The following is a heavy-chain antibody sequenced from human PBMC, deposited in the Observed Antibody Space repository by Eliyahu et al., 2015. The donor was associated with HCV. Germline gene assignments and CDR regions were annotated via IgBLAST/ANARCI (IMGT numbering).Heavy chain of an antibody. CDR3: ASGGGGIAVAGTGGWFDP. V-gene: IGHV4-59*01. Sequence: QVQLQESGPGLVKPSETLSLTCTVSGXSISSYXWSWIRXPXGKGLEWXGYIHXSGSTNYNPSLKSXVTMSVDTSKNQFSLKLTXVTAADTAVYYCASGGGGIAVAGTGGWFDPWGQGTLVTVSS. J-gene: IGHJ5*02. CDR1: GXSISSYX. CDR2: IHXSGST. D-gene: IGHD6-19*01.